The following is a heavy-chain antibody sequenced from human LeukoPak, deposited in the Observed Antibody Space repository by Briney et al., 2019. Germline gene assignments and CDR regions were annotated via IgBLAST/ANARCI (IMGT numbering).Heavy chain of an antibody. CDR2: IYYSGST. J-gene: IGHJ5*02. Sequence: SETLSLTCTVSGGSISSYYWSWIRQPPGKGLEWIGYIYYSGSTNYNPSLKSRVTISVDTSKNQFSLKLSSVTAADTAVYYCARGAYCGGDCYYWFDPWGQGTLVTVSS. CDR3: ARGAYCGGDCYYWFDP. CDR1: GGSISSYY. V-gene: IGHV4-59*01. D-gene: IGHD2-21*02.